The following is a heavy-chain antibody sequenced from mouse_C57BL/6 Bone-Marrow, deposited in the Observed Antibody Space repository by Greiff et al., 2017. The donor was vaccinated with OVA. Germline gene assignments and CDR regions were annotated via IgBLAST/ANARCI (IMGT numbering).Heavy chain of an antibody. CDR3: TTNDGYCPLDY. CDR1: GFNIKDDY. Sequence: EVKLLESGAELVRPGASVKLSCTASGFNIKDDYMHWVKQRPEQGLEWIGWIDPENGDTEYASKFQGKATITADTSSNTAYLQLSSLTSEDTAVYYCTTNDGYCPLDYWGQGTTLTVSS. V-gene: IGHV14-4*01. CDR2: IDPENGDT. D-gene: IGHD2-3*01. J-gene: IGHJ2*01.